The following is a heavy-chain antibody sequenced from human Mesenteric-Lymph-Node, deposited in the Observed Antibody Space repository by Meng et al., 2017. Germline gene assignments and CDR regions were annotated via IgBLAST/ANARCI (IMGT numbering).Heavy chain of an antibody. Sequence: ASVKVSCKASGYTFTSYGISWVRQAPGQGLEWMGWISAYNGNTNYAQKLQGRVTMTTDTSTSTAHMELRSLRSDDTAVYYCAREPLGTLPYYYYGMDVWGQGTTVTVSS. V-gene: IGHV1-18*01. J-gene: IGHJ6*02. CDR2: ISAYNGNT. D-gene: IGHD1/OR15-1a*01. CDR3: AREPLGTLPYYYYGMDV. CDR1: GYTFTSYG.